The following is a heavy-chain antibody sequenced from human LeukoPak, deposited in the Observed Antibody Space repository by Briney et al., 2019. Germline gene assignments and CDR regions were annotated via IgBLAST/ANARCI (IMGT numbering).Heavy chain of an antibody. CDR3: GRDPNGDYFGAFEF. CDR1: GFTFSTYA. Sequence: GGSLRLSCAASGFTFSTYAMTWVRQAAEKGLEWVSIINAGGGETYYADSVKGRFTISRDNSKNTLYLQMNSLRVEDAAVYYCGRDPNGDYFGAFEFWGQETLVTVSA. J-gene: IGHJ3*01. D-gene: IGHD4-17*01. CDR2: INAGGGET. V-gene: IGHV3-23*01.